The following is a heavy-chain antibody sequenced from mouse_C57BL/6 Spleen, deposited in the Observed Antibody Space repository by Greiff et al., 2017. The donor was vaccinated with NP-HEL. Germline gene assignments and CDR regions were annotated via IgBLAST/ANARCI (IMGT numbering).Heavy chain of an antibody. CDR2: IYPRDGST. V-gene: IGHV1-85*01. CDR3: ARKRVYDDYDAGSYAMDY. Sequence: QVQLKQSGPELVKPGASVKLSCKASGYTFTSYDINWVKQRPGQGLEWIGWIYPRDGSTKYNEKFKGKATLTVDTSSSTAYMELHSLTSEDSAVYFCARKRVYDDYDAGSYAMDYWGQGTSVTVSS. CDR1: GYTFTSYD. J-gene: IGHJ4*01. D-gene: IGHD2-4*01.